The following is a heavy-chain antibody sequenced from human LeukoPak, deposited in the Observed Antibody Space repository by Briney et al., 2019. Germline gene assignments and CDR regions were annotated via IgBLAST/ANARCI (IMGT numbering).Heavy chain of an antibody. D-gene: IGHD3-22*01. CDR1: GYTFTDFY. Sequence: ASVKVSCKASGYTFTDFYMQWVRQAPGQGFEWMGWINPNNGDTKYAQKFLGRVTMTRDTSTTTAYMELSRLRSDDTAVYYCARDPGTVYYSNNFDYWGQGTLVTVSS. CDR2: INPNNGDT. V-gene: IGHV1-2*02. J-gene: IGHJ4*02. CDR3: ARDPGTVYYSNNFDY.